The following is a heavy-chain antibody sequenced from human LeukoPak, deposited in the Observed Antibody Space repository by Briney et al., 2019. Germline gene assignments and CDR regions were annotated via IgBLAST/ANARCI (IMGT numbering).Heavy chain of an antibody. J-gene: IGHJ4*02. D-gene: IGHD3-22*01. CDR2: IYYSGST. V-gene: IGHV4-59*12. CDR3: AKDLGSSGPNDY. CDR1: GGSISSYY. Sequence: SETLSLTCTVSGGSISSYYWSWIRQPPGKGLEWIGYIYYSGSTNYNPSLQSRVTISVDKSNNHFSLRLTSVTAADTAVYYCAKDLGSSGPNDYWGQGTLVTVSS.